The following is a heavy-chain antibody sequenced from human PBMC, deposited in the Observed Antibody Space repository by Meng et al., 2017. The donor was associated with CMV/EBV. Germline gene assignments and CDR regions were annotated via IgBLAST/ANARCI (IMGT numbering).Heavy chain of an antibody. J-gene: IGHJ4*02. Sequence: GGSLRLSCAASGFTFSDYYMSWIRQAPGKGLEWVSYISSSGSTIYYADSVKGRFTISRDNAKNSLYLQMNSLRAEVTAVYYCARDGGYDSSGNRMGTFDYWGQGTLVTVSS. CDR2: ISSSGSTI. CDR1: GFTFSDYY. D-gene: IGHD3-22*01. V-gene: IGHV3-11*04. CDR3: ARDGGYDSSGNRMGTFDY.